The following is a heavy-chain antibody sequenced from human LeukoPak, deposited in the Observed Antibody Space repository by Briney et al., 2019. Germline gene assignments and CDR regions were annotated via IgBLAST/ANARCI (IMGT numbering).Heavy chain of an antibody. J-gene: IGHJ4*02. CDR3: ARVSSGYYRFDY. CDR1: GYTFTSYY. V-gene: IGHV1-46*01. Sequence: ASVKVSCKASGYTFTSYYMHWVRQASGQGLEWMGIINPSGGSTSYAQKFQGRVTMTRDTSTSTVYMELSSLRSEDTAVYYCARVSSGYYRFDYWGQGTLVTVSS. CDR2: INPSGGST. D-gene: IGHD3-22*01.